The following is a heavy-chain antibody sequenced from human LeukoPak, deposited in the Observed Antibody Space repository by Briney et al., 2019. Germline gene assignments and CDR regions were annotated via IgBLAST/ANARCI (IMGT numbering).Heavy chain of an antibody. D-gene: IGHD3-10*01. CDR2: IYTSGST. CDR1: GGSISSGSYY. Sequence: SQTLSLTCTVSGGSISSGSYYWSWIRQPAGKGLEWIGRIYTSGSTNYNPSLKSRVTISVDTSKNQFSLKLSSVTAADTAVYYCARLCGSGSYLVWFDSWGQGTLVTVSS. J-gene: IGHJ5*01. CDR3: ARLCGSGSYLVWFDS. V-gene: IGHV4-61*02.